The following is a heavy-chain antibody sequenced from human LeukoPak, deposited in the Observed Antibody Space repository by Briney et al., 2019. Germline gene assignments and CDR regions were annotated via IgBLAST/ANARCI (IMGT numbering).Heavy chain of an antibody. CDR2: INPSGGST. Sequence: VASVTVSCKASGYTFTSYYMHWVRQAPGQGLEWMRIINPSGGSTSYAQKFQGRVTMTRDTSTSTVYMELSSLRSEDTAVYYCARNMVRDFSMDVWGQGATVTVSS. V-gene: IGHV1-46*01. D-gene: IGHD3-10*01. CDR3: ARNMVRDFSMDV. CDR1: GYTFTSYY. J-gene: IGHJ6*02.